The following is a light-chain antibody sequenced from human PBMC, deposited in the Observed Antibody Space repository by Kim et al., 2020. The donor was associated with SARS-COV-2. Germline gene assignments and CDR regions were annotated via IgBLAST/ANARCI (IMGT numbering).Light chain of an antibody. J-gene: IGKJ2*01. V-gene: IGKV3-20*01. CDR2: SVS. Sequence: PGELATLSCRTSQSVCRHCLAWYQQKPGQAPRLLIYSVSNRATGIPDRFSGSGSGTDFTLTISRLEPEDFAVYYCQQYGIAPPYTFGQGTKLEI. CDR1: QSVCRHC. CDR3: QQYGIAPPYT.